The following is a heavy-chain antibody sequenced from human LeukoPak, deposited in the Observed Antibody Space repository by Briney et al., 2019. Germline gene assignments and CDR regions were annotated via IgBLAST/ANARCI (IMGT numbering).Heavy chain of an antibody. CDR1: GFTFSSYG. J-gene: IGHJ4*02. D-gene: IGHD6-19*01. Sequence: PGGSLRLSCAASGFTFSSYGMHWVRQAPGKGLEWVAVISYDGSNKYYADSVKGRFTISRDNSKNTLYLQMNSLRPEDTAVYYCAKVFASGWYYFDYWGQGALVTVSS. V-gene: IGHV3-30*18. CDR2: ISYDGSNK. CDR3: AKVFASGWYYFDY.